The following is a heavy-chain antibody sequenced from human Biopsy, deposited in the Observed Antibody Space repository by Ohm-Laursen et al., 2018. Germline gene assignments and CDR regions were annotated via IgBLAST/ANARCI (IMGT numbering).Heavy chain of an antibody. J-gene: IGHJ3*02. CDR3: ARGTGRYYVYGAFDI. CDR1: GDSINNYY. CDR2: IYTSGSP. V-gene: IGHV4-4*07. Sequence: SETLSLTCTVSGDSINNYYWSWIRQPAGKGLEWIGRIYTSGSPNYNLSLESRVTMSVDTSKNQFSLNLRSVNAADTAVYYCARGTGRYYVYGAFDIWGQGTVVTVSS. D-gene: IGHD1-26*01.